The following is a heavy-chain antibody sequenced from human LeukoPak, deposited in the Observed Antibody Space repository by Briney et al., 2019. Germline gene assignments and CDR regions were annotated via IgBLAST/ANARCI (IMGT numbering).Heavy chain of an antibody. Sequence: SVKVSCKASGSSFSDYSLTWVRQAPGQGLEWMGSIIPIFATANYAQKFQGRITITADEPTSTAHLELRSLRSEDTAMYYCARDQYPSEVVVVGRLVFWGQGTLVTASS. CDR1: GSSFSDYS. D-gene: IGHD2-15*01. CDR3: ARDQYPSEVVVVGRLVF. J-gene: IGHJ4*02. CDR2: IIPIFATA. V-gene: IGHV1-69*01.